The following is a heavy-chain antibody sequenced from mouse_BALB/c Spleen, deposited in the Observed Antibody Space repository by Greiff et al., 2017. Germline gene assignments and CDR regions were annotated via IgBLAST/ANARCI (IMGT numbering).Heavy chain of an antibody. J-gene: IGHJ2*01. CDR3: ARGPIYYYLDY. V-gene: IGHV1S137*01. CDR2: ISTYYGDA. Sequence: QVQLQQSGAELVRPGVSVKISCKGSGYTFTDYAMHWVKQSHAKSLEWIGVISTYYGDASYNQKFKGKATMTVDKSSSTAYMELARLTSEDSAIYYCARGPIYYYLDYWGQGTTLTVSS. D-gene: IGHD1-1*01. CDR1: GYTFTDYA.